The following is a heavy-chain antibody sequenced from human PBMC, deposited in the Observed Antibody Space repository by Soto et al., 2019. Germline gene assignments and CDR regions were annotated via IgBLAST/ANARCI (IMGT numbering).Heavy chain of an antibody. J-gene: IGHJ5*02. D-gene: IGHD3-22*01. CDR2: IYYSGST. CDR1: GCSISSGGYY. Sequence: SGTLSLTCPVSGCSISSGGYYWSWIRQHPGKGLEWIGYIYYSGSTYYNPSLKSRVTISVDTSKNQFSLKLSSVTAADTAVYYCARLPRNGSSPPGPWGQGTLVTVSS. CDR3: ARLPRNGSSPPGP. V-gene: IGHV4-31*03.